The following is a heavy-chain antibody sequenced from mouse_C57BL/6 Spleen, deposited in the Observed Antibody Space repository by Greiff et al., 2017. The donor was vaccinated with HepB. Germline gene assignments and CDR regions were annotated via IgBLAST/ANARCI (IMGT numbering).Heavy chain of an antibody. D-gene: IGHD1-1*01. CDR3: ARGGYYGSSSYWYFDV. CDR2: IDPSDSYT. V-gene: IGHV1-50*01. CDR1: GYTFTSYW. J-gene: IGHJ1*03. Sequence: QVQLQQPGAELVKPGASVKLSCKASGYTFTSYWMQWVKQSPGQGLEWIGEIDPSDSYTNYNQKFKGKATLTVDTSSSTAYMQLSSLTSEDSAVYYCARGGYYGSSSYWYFDVWGTGTTVTVSS.